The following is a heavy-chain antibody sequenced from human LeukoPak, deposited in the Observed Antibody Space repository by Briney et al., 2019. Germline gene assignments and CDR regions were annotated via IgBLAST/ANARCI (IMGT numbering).Heavy chain of an antibody. D-gene: IGHD1-14*01. V-gene: IGHV3-30-3*01. CDR1: GSTFISYL. J-gene: IGHJ4*02. CDR2: ISKDGTGD. CDR3: VRDAGTIPEVVNAHFDY. Sequence: SGGSLRLSCEASGSTFISYLIHWVRQAPGKGLEWVALISKDGTGDWYATSVRGRFTISRDNSKNTVYLHMNSLRPEDTALYYCVRDAGTIPEVVNAHFDYWGQGTLVTVSS.